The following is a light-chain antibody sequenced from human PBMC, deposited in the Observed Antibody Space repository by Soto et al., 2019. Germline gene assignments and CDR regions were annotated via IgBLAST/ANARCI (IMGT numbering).Light chain of an antibody. CDR1: SSNIGSNS. CDR2: RNN. CDR3: ATWDDSLSGAV. J-gene: IGLJ7*01. Sequence: QSALTQPPSASGTPGQRVTISCSGSSSNIGSNSVYWYQQLPGTAPKLLIYRNNQRPSGVPDRFSGSESGTSASLAISGLRSEDEADYYCATWDDSLSGAVFGGGTQLTVL. V-gene: IGLV1-47*01.